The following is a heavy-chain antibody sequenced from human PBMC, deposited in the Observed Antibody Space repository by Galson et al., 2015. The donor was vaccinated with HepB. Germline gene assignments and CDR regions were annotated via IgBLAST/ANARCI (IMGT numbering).Heavy chain of an antibody. J-gene: IGHJ1*01. Sequence: SVKVSCKASGYTFTGYYMHCVRQAPGQGLEWMGWINPNSGGTNYAQKFQGRVTMTRDTSISTAYMELSRLRSDGTAVYYCARDRAVVVPAAGEEYFQHWGQGTLVTVSS. CDR3: ARDRAVVVPAAGEEYFQH. V-gene: IGHV1-2*02. D-gene: IGHD2-2*01. CDR1: GYTFTGYY. CDR2: INPNSGGT.